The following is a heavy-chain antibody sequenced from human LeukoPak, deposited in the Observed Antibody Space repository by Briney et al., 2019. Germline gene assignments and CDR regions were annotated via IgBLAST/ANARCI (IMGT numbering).Heavy chain of an antibody. CDR1: GFTFSSYD. D-gene: IGHD3-10*01. V-gene: IGHV3-13*01. J-gene: IGHJ4*02. CDR2: IGTAGDT. CDR3: AKARVWFGELLFGY. Sequence: GGSLRLSCAASGFTFSSYDMHWVRQAPGKGLEWVSAIGTAGDTYYPGSVKGRLTISRDNSKNTLYLQMNSLRAEDTAVYYCAKARVWFGELLFGYWGQGTLVTVSS.